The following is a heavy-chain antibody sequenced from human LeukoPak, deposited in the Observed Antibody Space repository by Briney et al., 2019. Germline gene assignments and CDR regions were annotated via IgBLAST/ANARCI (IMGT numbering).Heavy chain of an antibody. CDR1: GFTFSSYG. V-gene: IGHV3-30*18. Sequence: GGSLRLSCAASGFTFSSYGMHWVRQAPGKGLEWVAVISYDGSNKYYADSVKGRFTISRDNSKNTLYLQMNSLRAEDTAVYYCAKGLYYYDSSGYYSDYDYWSQGTLVTVSS. CDR2: ISYDGSNK. CDR3: AKGLYYYDSSGYYSDYDY. D-gene: IGHD3-22*01. J-gene: IGHJ4*02.